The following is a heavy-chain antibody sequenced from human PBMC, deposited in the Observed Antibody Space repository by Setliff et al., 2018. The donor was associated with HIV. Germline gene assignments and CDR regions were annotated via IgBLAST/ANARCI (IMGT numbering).Heavy chain of an antibody. V-gene: IGHV1-69*05. Sequence: SVKVSCKASGGTFSRYGINWVRQAPGQGLEWMGGIIPSFGTTNNAQKFQGRVTITMDESTSTAYMELSSLRSEGTAMYYCARLYGSGSYYNRDDAFDIWGQGTMVTVSS. CDR1: GGTFSRYG. J-gene: IGHJ3*02. D-gene: IGHD3-10*01. CDR3: ARLYGSGSYYNRDDAFDI. CDR2: IIPSFGTT.